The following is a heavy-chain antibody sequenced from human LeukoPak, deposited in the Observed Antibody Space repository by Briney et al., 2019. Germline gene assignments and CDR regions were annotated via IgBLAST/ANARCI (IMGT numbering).Heavy chain of an antibody. CDR2: IYPGDSDT. CDR3: ARSPLGIAAAGRSDY. CDR1: GYSFTSYW. D-gene: IGHD6-13*01. V-gene: IGHV5-51*01. J-gene: IGHJ4*02. Sequence: GESLKISCKGSGYSFTSYWIGWVRQMPGKGLEWMGIIYPGDSDTRYSPSFQGQVTISADKSISTAYLQWSSLKASDTAMYYCARSPLGIAAAGRSDYWGQGTLVTVSS.